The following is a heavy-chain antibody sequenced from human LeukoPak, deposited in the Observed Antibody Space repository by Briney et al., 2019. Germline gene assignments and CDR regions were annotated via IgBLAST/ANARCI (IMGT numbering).Heavy chain of an antibody. CDR2: IYYSGST. J-gene: IGHJ4*02. CDR1: GGSISSDY. CDR3: ARDSNDSSIPCFDY. D-gene: IGHD3-22*01. Sequence: SETLSLTCTVSGGSISSDYWSWIRQPPGKGLEWIGYIYYSGSTNYKSSLKSRITISVDTSKNQISLKLSSVTAADTAVYYCARDSNDSSIPCFDYWGQGSLVTVSS. V-gene: IGHV4-59*01.